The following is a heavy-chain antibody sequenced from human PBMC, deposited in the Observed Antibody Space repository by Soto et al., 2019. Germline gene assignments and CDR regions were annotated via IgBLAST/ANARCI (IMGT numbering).Heavy chain of an antibody. V-gene: IGHV1-46*02. CDR1: GYAFNTYY. CDR2: ISPSGGYT. Sequence: ASVKVSCKASGYAFNTYYVHWVRQAPGQGLEWVGVISPSGGYTIYAQKFQGRVTMTADSSTTTVYMELTGLRSEDTAVYYCARDQTATTLNYFHPWGQETLVTVSS. J-gene: IGHJ5*02. CDR3: ARDQTATTLNYFHP. D-gene: IGHD3-10*01.